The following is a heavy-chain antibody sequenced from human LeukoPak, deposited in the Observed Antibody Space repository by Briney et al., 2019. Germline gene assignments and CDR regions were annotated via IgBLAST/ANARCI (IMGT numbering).Heavy chain of an antibody. V-gene: IGHV3-30*18. Sequence: GRSLRLSCAASGFTFSSYGMHWVRQAPGKGLEWVAVISYDGSNKYYADSVKGRFTISRDNSKNTLYLQMNSLRAEDTAVYYCAKVSCELQFDYWGQGTLVTVSS. CDR1: GFTFSSYG. CDR3: AKVSCELQFDY. D-gene: IGHD1-26*01. J-gene: IGHJ4*02. CDR2: ISYDGSNK.